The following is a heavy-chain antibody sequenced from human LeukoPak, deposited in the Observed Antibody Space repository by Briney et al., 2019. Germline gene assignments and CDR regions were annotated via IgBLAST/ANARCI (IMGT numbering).Heavy chain of an antibody. Sequence: PGGSLRLSCAASGFTFTTYGMQWVRQAPGRGLEWVAFISNDGSYTYYADSVKGRFTISRDNSDNTVHLDMDSLRADDTAVYQCARDRGSGGYAVDIWGQGTLVTVSS. CDR1: GFTFTTYG. V-gene: IGHV3-30*03. D-gene: IGHD3-10*01. J-gene: IGHJ3*02. CDR3: ARDRGSGGYAVDI. CDR2: ISNDGSYT.